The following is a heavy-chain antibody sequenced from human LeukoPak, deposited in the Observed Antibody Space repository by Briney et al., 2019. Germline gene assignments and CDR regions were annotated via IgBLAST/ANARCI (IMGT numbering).Heavy chain of an antibody. CDR1: GYTFTIYD. J-gene: IGHJ4*02. CDR3: ARDEVRYCSSTSCRTSGRFDY. D-gene: IGHD2-2*01. CDR2: IIPIFGTA. V-gene: IGHV1-69*05. Sequence: SVKVSCKASGYTFTIYDINWVRQAPGQGLEWMGGIIPIFGTANYAQKFQGRVTITTDESTSTAYMELSSLRSEDTAVYYCARDEVRYCSSTSCRTSGRFDYWGQGTLVTVSS.